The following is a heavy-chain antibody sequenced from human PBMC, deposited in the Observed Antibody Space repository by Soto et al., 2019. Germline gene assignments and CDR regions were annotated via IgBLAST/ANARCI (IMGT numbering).Heavy chain of an antibody. D-gene: IGHD2-2*01. V-gene: IGHV1-2*04. J-gene: IGHJ4*02. CDR1: GYTFTGYY. Sequence: ASVKVSCKASGYTFTGYYMHWVRQAPGQGLEWMGWINPNSGGTNYAQKFQGWVTMTRDTSISTAFMELSRLRSDDTAVYYCARTLGYCCSTSCSNFDYWGQGTLVTVSS. CDR3: ARTLGYCCSTSCSNFDY. CDR2: INPNSGGT.